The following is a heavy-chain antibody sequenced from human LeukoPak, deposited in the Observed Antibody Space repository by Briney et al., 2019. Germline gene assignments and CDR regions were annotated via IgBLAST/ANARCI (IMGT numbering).Heavy chain of an antibody. D-gene: IGHD3-16*01. Sequence: PGGSLRLSCAASGFTFSNYAMHWVRQAPGKGLEWVAVISYDGSNKYYADSVKGRFTISRDNSKNTLYLQMNSLRAEDTAVYYCARDPSPISGRASYYFDYWGRGTLVTVSS. V-gene: IGHV3-30*01. J-gene: IGHJ4*02. CDR2: ISYDGSNK. CDR1: GFTFSNYA. CDR3: ARDPSPISGRASYYFDY.